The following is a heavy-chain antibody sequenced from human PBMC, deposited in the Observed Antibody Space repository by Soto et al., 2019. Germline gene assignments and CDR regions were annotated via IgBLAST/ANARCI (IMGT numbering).Heavy chain of an antibody. D-gene: IGHD4-17*01. CDR2: INPNSGRT. CDR1: GYAFSQFY. CDR3: ARGSGGTTATLDYYYFYMDV. Sequence: QVQLVQSGAEVKKPGASVKVSCKASGYAFSQFYIHWMRQAPGQGLEWMGWINPNSGRTKFAQKFQGWVTMTRDTSIKTVYMELSGLKSDATAVYYCARGSGGTTATLDYYYFYMDVWGKGTTVTVSS. V-gene: IGHV1-2*04. J-gene: IGHJ6*03.